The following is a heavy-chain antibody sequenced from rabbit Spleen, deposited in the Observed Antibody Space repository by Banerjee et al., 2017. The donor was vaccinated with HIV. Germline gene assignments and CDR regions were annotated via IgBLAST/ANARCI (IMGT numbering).Heavy chain of an antibody. CDR2: IDSGSRDFA. CDR1: GVSFSSSYY. V-gene: IGHV1S40*01. D-gene: IGHD8-1*01. Sequence: QSLEESGGDLVKPGASLTLTCTASGVSFSSSYYMCWVRQAPGKGLEWIACIDSGSRDFAYYASWAKGRFTISKTSSTTVTLQMTRLTAADTATYFCARDTGTSFSSYGMALWGPGTLVTVS. CDR3: ARDTGTSFSSYGMAL. J-gene: IGHJ6*01.